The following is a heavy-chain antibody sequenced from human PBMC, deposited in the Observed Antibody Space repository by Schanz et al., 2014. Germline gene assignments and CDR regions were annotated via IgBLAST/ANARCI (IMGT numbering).Heavy chain of an antibody. CDR2: VYYSGGP. Sequence: QVQLQESGPGLVKPSETLSLTCTVSGDSISTSYYWGWIRQPPGKGLEWIGSVYYSGGPYYNPSRKTRVTMSLDTSKTQSPLRLTFVPAADTAVYYCARPNSASYRIYYFDYWGQGTLVTVSS. J-gene: IGHJ4*02. D-gene: IGHD1-26*01. V-gene: IGHV4-39*01. CDR1: GDSISTSYY. CDR3: ARPNSASYRIYYFDY.